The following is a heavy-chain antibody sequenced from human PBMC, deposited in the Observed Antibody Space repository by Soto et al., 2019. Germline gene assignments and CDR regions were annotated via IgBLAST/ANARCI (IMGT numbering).Heavy chain of an antibody. CDR1: GFICSSYD. J-gene: IGHJ3*02. CDR3: AKATATGGGAFEI. Sequence: GGSLRLSCAVSGFICSSYDMSWVRQAPGKGLEWVSTILVGGSTHYEDSVKGRFTISRDTSKNTVYLQMNSLTAGDTAVYYCAKATATGGGAFEIYGQGTMVTVS. V-gene: IGHV3-23*01. D-gene: IGHD2-8*02. CDR2: ILVGGST.